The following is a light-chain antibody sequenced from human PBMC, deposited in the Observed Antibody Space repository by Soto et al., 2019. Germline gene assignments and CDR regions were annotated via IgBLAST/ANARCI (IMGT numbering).Light chain of an antibody. CDR1: QSISGT. Sequence: IGMTQSPATLCVSPRSRSTPPVRASQSISGTLAWYQQKPGQAPRLLIYGASRRATGFPARFSGSGSGTDFTLTISSLQSEDFAVYYCQQFDNRPWTFGQGTKVDIK. V-gene: IGKV3-15*01. CDR3: QQFDNRPWT. CDR2: GAS. J-gene: IGKJ1*01.